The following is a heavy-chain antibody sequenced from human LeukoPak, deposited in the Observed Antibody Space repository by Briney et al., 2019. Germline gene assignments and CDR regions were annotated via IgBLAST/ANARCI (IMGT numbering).Heavy chain of an antibody. V-gene: IGHV3-9*01. Sequence: GRSLRLSCAASGFTFDDYAMHWVRQAPGKGLEWVSGISWNSGSIGYADSVKGRFTISRDNAKNPLYLQMNSLRAEDTALYYCAKDISVAVAGIAPLFDYWGQGTLVTVSS. J-gene: IGHJ4*02. CDR1: GFTFDDYA. D-gene: IGHD6-19*01. CDR2: ISWNSGSI. CDR3: AKDISVAVAGIAPLFDY.